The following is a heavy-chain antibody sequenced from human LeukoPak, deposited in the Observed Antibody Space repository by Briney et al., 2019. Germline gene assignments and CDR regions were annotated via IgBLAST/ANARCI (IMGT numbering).Heavy chain of an antibody. CDR2: IIPIFGTA. V-gene: IGHV1-69*13. CDR3: ATHPMGYFET. Sequence: ASVKVSCKASGGTFSSYAISWVRQAPGQGLEWMGGIIPIFGTANYAQKFQGRVTITADESTSTAYMELSSLRSEDTAVYYCATHPMGYFETWGQGTLDTVSS. CDR1: GGTFSSYA. J-gene: IGHJ5*02. D-gene: IGHD3-9*01.